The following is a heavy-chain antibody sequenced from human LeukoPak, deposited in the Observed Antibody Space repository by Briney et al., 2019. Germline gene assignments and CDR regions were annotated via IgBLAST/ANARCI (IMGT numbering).Heavy chain of an antibody. D-gene: IGHD4-23*01. J-gene: IGHJ4*02. CDR2: IYHSGST. V-gene: IGHV4-38-2*02. CDR3: ARDLTYGGNSPRFDS. CDR1: GYPISRDYY. Sequence: SETLSLTCVVSGYPISRDYYWAWIRQPPGKGLEWIGNIYHSGSTYYNSSLKSRVTISIDTSKNQFSLNLRSVTAADTAIYYCARDLTYGGNSPRFDSWGQGTLVTVSS.